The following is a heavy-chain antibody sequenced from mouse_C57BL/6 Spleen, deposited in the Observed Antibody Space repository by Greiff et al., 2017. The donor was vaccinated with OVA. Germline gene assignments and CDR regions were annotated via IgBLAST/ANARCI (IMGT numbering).Heavy chain of an antibody. D-gene: IGHD1-1*01. J-gene: IGHJ1*03. CDR3: ARSGNYGSSWDFDG. CDR2: INPSTGGT. Sequence: VQLQQSGPELVKPGASVKISCKASGYSFTGYYMNWVKQSPEQSLEWIGEINPSTGGTTYNQKFKAKATLTVDKSSSTAYMQLMSLTSEDSADYDCARSGNYGSSWDFDGWGTGTTVTVSS. V-gene: IGHV1-42*01. CDR1: GYSFTGYY.